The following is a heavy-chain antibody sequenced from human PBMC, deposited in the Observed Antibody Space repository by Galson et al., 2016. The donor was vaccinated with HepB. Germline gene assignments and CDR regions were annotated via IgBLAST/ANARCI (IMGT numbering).Heavy chain of an antibody. CDR1: GFTFRSYG. J-gene: IGHJ6*02. CDR2: IRYDGSNK. V-gene: IGHV3-33*06. Sequence: SLRLSCAASGFTFRSYGMHWVRQAPGKGLEWVAVIRYDGSNKYYTDSVKGRFTISRDNSKNTLYLQMNSLRAEDTAVYYCAKGGWFGERDYYYYGMDVWGQGTTVTVSS. CDR3: AKGGWFGERDYYYYGMDV. D-gene: IGHD3-10*01.